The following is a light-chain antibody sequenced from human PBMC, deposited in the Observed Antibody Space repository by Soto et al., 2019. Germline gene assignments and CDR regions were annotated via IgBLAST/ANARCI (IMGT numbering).Light chain of an antibody. J-gene: IGKJ1*01. V-gene: IGKV1-5*03. Sequence: DIQMTQSPSSLSAAVGDRVTITCRASQGISNYLAWYQQKPGKAPKLLIYKASTLKSGVPSRFSGSGSGTEFTLTISSLQPDDFATYYCQHYNSYSEAFGQGTKVDIK. CDR3: QHYNSYSEA. CDR2: KAS. CDR1: QGISNY.